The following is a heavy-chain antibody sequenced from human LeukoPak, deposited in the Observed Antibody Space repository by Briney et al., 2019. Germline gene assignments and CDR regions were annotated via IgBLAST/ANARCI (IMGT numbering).Heavy chain of an antibody. CDR2: INHSGST. CDR3: ARGIHDYGDYYRFDP. V-gene: IGHV4-34*01. Sequence: SETLSLTCAVYGGSFSGYYWSWIRQPPGKGLEWIGEINHSGSTNYNPSLKSRVTISVDTSKNQFSLKLSSVTAADTAVYYCARGIHDYGDYYRFDPWGQGTLITVSS. D-gene: IGHD4-17*01. J-gene: IGHJ5*02. CDR1: GGSFSGYY.